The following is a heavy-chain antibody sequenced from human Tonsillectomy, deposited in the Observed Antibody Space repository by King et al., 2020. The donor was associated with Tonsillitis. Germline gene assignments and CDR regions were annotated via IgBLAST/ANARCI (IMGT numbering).Heavy chain of an antibody. CDR3: ARVPRGYGPXWYFDL. Sequence: VTLKESGPVLVKPTETLTLTCTVSGFSLSNARMGVSWIRQPPGKALEWLAHIFSNDEKSYSTSLKSSLTISKNTSKSQVVLTMTNMDPVDTATYYCARVPRGYGPXWYFDLWGRXTLVTVSS. D-gene: IGHD5-12*01. CDR1: GFSLSNARMG. CDR2: IFSNDEK. J-gene: IGHJ2*01. V-gene: IGHV2-26*01.